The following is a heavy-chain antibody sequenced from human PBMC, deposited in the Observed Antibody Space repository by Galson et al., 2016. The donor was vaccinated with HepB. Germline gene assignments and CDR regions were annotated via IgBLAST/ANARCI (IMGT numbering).Heavy chain of an antibody. V-gene: IGHV1-69*13. CDR2: IIPIFGTA. D-gene: IGHD2-15*01. CDR3: ARELSGGSFSL. J-gene: IGHJ4*02. CDR1: GGTFSSYT. Sequence: SVKVSCKASGGTFSSYTVSWVRQAPGQGLEWMGGIIPIFGTANYAQKFQGRVTITADESTSAVYMELNNLRSDDTAVYYCARELSGGSFSLWGQGTLLTVSS.